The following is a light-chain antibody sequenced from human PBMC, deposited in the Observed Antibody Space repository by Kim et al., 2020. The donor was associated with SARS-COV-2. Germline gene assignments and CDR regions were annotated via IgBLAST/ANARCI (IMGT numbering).Light chain of an antibody. CDR2: DVS. CDR3: SSYTSSTTLV. CDR1: SSDVGGYNY. Sequence: LTQPASVSGSPGQSITISCTGTSSDVGGYNYVSWYQQHPGKAPKLMIYDVSNRPSGVSNRFSGSKSGNTASLTISGLQAEDEADYYCSSYTSSTTLVFGGGTQLTVL. V-gene: IGLV2-14*03. J-gene: IGLJ2*01.